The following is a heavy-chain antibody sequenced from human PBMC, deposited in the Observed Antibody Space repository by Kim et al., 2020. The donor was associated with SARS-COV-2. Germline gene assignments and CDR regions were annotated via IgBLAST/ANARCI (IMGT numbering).Heavy chain of an antibody. CDR3: ARDWGFGESFFYYYGLDV. CDR2: IKQDGSEK. CDR1: GFTFSSYW. J-gene: IGHJ6*02. D-gene: IGHD3-10*01. V-gene: IGHV3-7*01. Sequence: GGSLRLSCAASGFTFSSYWMSWVRQAPGKGLEWVANIKQDGSEKNYVDSVRGRFSISRDNAKNSLYLQMNSLRAEDTAVYYCARDWGFGESFFYYYGLDVWGQGTTVTVSS.